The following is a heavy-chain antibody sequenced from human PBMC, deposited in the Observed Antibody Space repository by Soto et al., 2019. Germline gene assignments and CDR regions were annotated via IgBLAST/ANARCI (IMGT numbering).Heavy chain of an antibody. Sequence: EVQLLESGGGLVQPGGSLRLSCAASGFTFSSYAMSWVRQAPGKGLEWVSAISGSGGSTYYADSVKGRFTISRDNSQNTLYLQMNSLRAEDTAVYYCYSMTTKFSRVVYYGMDGWGQGTTVTVSS. J-gene: IGHJ6*02. CDR1: GFTFSSYA. V-gene: IGHV3-23*01. CDR2: ISGSGGST. CDR3: YSMTTKFSRVVYYGMDG. D-gene: IGHD4-17*01.